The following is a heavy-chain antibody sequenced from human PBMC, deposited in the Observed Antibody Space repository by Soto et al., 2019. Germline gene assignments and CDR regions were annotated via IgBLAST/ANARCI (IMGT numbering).Heavy chain of an antibody. Sequence: SVKVSCKASGATFSSYAISWVRQAPGQGLEWMGGIIPIFGTANYAQKFQGRVTITADESTSTAYMELSSLRSEDTAVYYCARDLRTTDAQGDYWGQGTLVTVSS. CDR1: GATFSSYA. CDR2: IIPIFGTA. J-gene: IGHJ4*02. CDR3: ARDLRTTDAQGDY. V-gene: IGHV1-69*13.